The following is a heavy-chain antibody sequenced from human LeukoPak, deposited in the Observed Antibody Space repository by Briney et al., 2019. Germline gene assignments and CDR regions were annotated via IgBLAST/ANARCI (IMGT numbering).Heavy chain of an antibody. V-gene: IGHV3-53*01. CDR1: GFTVSTNH. CDR3: ARDLT. Sequence: GGSLRLSCAASGFTVSTNHMTWVRQAPGKGLEWVSVIYSGGSTYYADSVRGRFTISRDNSKNTVYLQMNRLRVEDTAVYYCARDLTWGQGTLVTVSS. CDR2: IYSGGST. J-gene: IGHJ5*02.